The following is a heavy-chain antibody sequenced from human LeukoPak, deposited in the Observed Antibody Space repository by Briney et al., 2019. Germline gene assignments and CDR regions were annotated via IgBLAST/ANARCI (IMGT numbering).Heavy chain of an antibody. CDR3: ARLHWNDHFYGVDV. V-gene: IGHV4-39*01. Sequence: SETLSLTCTVSGGSISSSSYYWGWIRQPPGKGLEWIGSIYYSGSTYYNPSLKSRVTISVDTSKNQFSLKLSSVTAADTAVYYCARLHWNDHFYGVDVWGQGTTATVSS. D-gene: IGHD1-1*01. CDR2: IYYSGST. CDR1: GGSISSSSYY. J-gene: IGHJ6*02.